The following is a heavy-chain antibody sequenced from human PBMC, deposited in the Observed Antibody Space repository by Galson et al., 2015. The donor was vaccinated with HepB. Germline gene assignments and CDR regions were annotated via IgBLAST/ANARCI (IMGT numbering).Heavy chain of an antibody. CDR3: ARALGYCSSTSCSG. J-gene: IGHJ3*01. Sequence: SCKASGYTFTSYDINWVRQATGQGLEWMGWMNPNSGNTGYAQKFQGRVTMTRNTSISTAYMELSSLRSEDTAVYYCARALGYCSSTSCSGWGQGTMVTVSS. CDR1: GYTFTSYD. D-gene: IGHD2-2*01. V-gene: IGHV1-8*01. CDR2: MNPNSGNT.